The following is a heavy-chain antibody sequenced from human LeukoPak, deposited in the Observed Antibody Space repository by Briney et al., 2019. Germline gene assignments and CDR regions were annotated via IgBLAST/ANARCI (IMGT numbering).Heavy chain of an antibody. J-gene: IGHJ4*02. CDR1: GYSIGSGYY. CDR3: ARSVLWFGQIFDY. V-gene: IGHV4-38-2*01. D-gene: IGHD3-10*01. Sequence: SETLSLTCAVSGYSIGSGYYWAWIRQPPGKGLEWIGSIYHSGSTYYNPSLKSRVTISVDTSKNQFSLKLSSVTAADTAVYYCARSVLWFGQIFDYWGQGTLVTVSS. CDR2: IYHSGST.